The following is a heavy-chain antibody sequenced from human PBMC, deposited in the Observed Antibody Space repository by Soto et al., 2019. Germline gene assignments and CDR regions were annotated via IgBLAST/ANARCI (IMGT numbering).Heavy chain of an antibody. Sequence: VQLVESGGGLVKPGGSLRLSCAASGFTFSSYSMNWVRQAPGKGLEWVSSISSSSSYIYYADSVKGRFTISRDNAKNSLYLQMNSLRAEDTAVYYCARDVIRVVAATQEYFQHWGQGTLVTVSS. CDR1: GFTFSSYS. CDR3: ARDVIRVVAATQEYFQH. CDR2: ISSSSSYI. V-gene: IGHV3-21*01. J-gene: IGHJ1*01. D-gene: IGHD2-15*01.